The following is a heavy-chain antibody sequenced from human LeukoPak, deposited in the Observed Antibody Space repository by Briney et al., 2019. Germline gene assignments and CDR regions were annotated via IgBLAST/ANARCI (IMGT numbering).Heavy chain of an antibody. Sequence: GGSLRLSCADSGFTFSNYAMSWVRQAPGKGLEWVSAISGSGVSTNYADSVKGRFTISRDNSKNTMYLQMNSLRAEDTAVYYCAKDPNGDYIGAFDIWGQGTMVTVSS. CDR3: AKDPNGDYIGAFDI. J-gene: IGHJ3*02. CDR2: ISGSGVST. V-gene: IGHV3-23*01. D-gene: IGHD4-17*01. CDR1: GFTFSNYA.